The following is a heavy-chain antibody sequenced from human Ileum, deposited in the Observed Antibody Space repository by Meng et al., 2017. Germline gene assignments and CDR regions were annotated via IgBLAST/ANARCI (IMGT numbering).Heavy chain of an antibody. Sequence: QVPLQESGPRLVRPSGTLSLPCAVSSGSISSNTYWSWVRQPPGKGLEWIGQISHSGSASYNPSLKSRVTMSVDKSKSQFSLMLTSVTAADTAIYYCARHGGYSQDFWGQGTLVTVSS. CDR1: SGSISSNTY. CDR2: ISHSGSA. CDR3: ARHGGYSQDF. V-gene: IGHV4-4*02. J-gene: IGHJ4*02. D-gene: IGHD4-23*01.